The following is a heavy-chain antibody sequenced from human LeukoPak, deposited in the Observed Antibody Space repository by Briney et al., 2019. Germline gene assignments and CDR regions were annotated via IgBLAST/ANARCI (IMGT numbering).Heavy chain of an antibody. CDR1: GFTFSSSS. V-gene: IGHV4-34*01. CDR2: INHSGST. J-gene: IGHJ6*03. Sequence: GSLRLSCAASGFTFSSSSMNGVRQPPGKGLEWIGEINHSGSTNYNPSLKSRVTISVDTSKNQFSLKLSSVTAADTAVYYCARVADTAMVKSYYYYYYMDVWGRGTTVTVSS. D-gene: IGHD5-18*01. CDR3: ARVADTAMVKSYYYYYYMDV.